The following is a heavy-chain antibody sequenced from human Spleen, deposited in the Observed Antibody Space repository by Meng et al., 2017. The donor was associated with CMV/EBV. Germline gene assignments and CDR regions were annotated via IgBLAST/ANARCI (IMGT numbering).Heavy chain of an antibody. CDR1: GIVFSSCA. Sequence: GGSLRLSCAASGIVFSSCAMSWVRQAPGKGLEWVSAVTGSGGSTYYADSVKGRFTISRDNAKNSLYLQMNSLRAEDTAVYYCARPDSTVHYFDSWGQGTLVTVSS. J-gene: IGHJ4*02. D-gene: IGHD4-11*01. CDR2: VTGSGGST. V-gene: IGHV3-23*01. CDR3: ARPDSTVHYFDS.